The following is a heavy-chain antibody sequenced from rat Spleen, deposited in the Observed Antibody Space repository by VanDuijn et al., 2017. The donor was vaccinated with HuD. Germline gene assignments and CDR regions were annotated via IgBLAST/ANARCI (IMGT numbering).Heavy chain of an antibody. CDR3: ARDENGYLYLWFAY. J-gene: IGHJ3*01. CDR1: GFSLTSYN. CDR2: IWNTGTT. D-gene: IGHD1-4*01. Sequence: QVQLKESGPGLVQPSQTLSLICTVSGFSLTSYNVHWVRQPPGKGLEWLGVIWNTGTTRYNPALKSRLSITKDISKSQVFLKMNSLQTEDTATYYCARDENGYLYLWFAYWGQGTLVTVSS. V-gene: IGHV2-41*01.